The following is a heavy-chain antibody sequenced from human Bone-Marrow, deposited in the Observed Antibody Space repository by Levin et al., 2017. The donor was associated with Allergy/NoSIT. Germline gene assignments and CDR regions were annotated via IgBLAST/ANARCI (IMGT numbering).Heavy chain of an antibody. Sequence: PGGSLRLSCKASGYTFSSYGISWVRQAPGQGLEWMGWISANNGNTNYAQNLQGRVTMTADTSTGTAYMELRSLRFDDTAVYYCARPAKPSGSFGYWGQGTLVTVSS. V-gene: IGHV1-18*01. CDR1: GYTFSSYG. CDR2: ISANNGNT. CDR3: ARPAKPSGSFGY. J-gene: IGHJ4*02. D-gene: IGHD1-26*01.